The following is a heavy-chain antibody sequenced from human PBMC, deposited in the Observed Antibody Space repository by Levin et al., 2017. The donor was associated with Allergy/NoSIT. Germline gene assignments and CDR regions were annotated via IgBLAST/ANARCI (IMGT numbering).Heavy chain of an antibody. CDR1: GFTFSNYA. J-gene: IGHJ6*04. CDR2: ISGSGGST. D-gene: IGHD2-15*01. Sequence: GGSLRLSCAASGFTFSNYAMSWVRQAPGKGLEWVSAISGSGGSTYYADSVKGRFTISRDNSKNTLYLQMNSLRAEDTAVYYCAKDYVVVVAATDFWYVWGKGTTVTVSS. V-gene: IGHV3-23*01. CDR3: AKDYVVVVAATDFWYV.